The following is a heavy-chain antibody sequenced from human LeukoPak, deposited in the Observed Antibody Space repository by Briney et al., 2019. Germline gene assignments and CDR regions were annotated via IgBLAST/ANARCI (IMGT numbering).Heavy chain of an antibody. CDR2: ISAYNGNT. CDR1: GYTFTSYG. J-gene: IGHJ6*02. CDR3: ARERKWNGRNYYSYGMDV. Sequence: ASVKVSCKASGYTFTSYGISWVRQALGQGLEWMGWISAYNGNTNYAQKLQGRVTMTTDTSTSTAYMELRSLRSDDTAVYYCARERKWNGRNYYSYGMDVWGQGTTVTVSS. D-gene: IGHD1-26*01. V-gene: IGHV1-18*01.